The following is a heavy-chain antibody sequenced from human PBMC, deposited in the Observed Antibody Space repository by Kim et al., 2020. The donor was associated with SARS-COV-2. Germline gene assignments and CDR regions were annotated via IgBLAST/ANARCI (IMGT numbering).Heavy chain of an antibody. Sequence: GGSLRLSCAASGFTFSSYWMHWVRQAPGKGLVWVSRINSDGSSTSYADSVKGRFTISRDNAKNTLYLQMNSLRAEDTAVYYCARGAGGWLLNPWGQGTLVTVSS. V-gene: IGHV3-74*01. CDR1: GFTFSSYW. D-gene: IGHD3-22*01. CDR3: ARGAGGWLLNP. J-gene: IGHJ5*02. CDR2: INSDGSST.